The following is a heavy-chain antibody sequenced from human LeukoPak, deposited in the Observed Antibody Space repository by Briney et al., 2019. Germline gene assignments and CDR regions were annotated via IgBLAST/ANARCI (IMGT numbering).Heavy chain of an antibody. D-gene: IGHD2-21*02. CDR1: GFTFSRYW. V-gene: IGHV3-74*01. CDR3: ARGPPVFPLLFSPFDY. J-gene: IGHJ4*02. Sequence: PGGALRLSCAASGFTFSRYWMHWVRQAPGKGLVGVSRINSAASTTTSADSVKRRFPISRDNAKTTLYLQMNSLRAEDTAVYYCARGPPVFPLLFSPFDYWGQGTLVTVSS. CDR2: INSAASTT.